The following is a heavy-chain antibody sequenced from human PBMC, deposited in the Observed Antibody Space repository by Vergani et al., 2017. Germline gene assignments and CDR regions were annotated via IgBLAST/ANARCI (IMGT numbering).Heavy chain of an antibody. V-gene: IGHV3-66*01. Sequence: VELLESGGGLAQPGGSLRVSCSASGFRFTTHYMSWVRQAPGKGLEWVSVIKSDGRTSYAESVRGRFTISRDTSRNAVYLQMNILRAEDTAMYFCARGLWDCTHIRCSPPSYWGQGTQVTVSS. CDR2: IKSDGRT. CDR3: ARGLWDCTHIRCSPPSY. D-gene: IGHD2-8*01. J-gene: IGHJ4*02. CDR1: GFRFTTHY.